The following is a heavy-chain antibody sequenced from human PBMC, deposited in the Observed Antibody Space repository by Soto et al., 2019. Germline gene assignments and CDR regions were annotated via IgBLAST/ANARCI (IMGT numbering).Heavy chain of an antibody. J-gene: IGHJ4*02. V-gene: IGHV3-74*01. CDR2: INGDGSTT. Sequence: PGGSLRLSCAASGFTFSNYWTHWVRQAPGKGLVWVSRINGDGSTTTYADFVKGRFTISRDNAKNTLYLQMDSLGADDTAVYYCTRGGTSATYLGLFDYWGQGALVTVSS. CDR3: TRGGTSATYLGLFDY. CDR1: GFTFSNYW. D-gene: IGHD3-16*01.